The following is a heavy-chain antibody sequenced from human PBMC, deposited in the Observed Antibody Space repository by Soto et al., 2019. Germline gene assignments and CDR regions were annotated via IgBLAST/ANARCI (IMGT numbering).Heavy chain of an antibody. CDR2: INHSGST. J-gene: IGHJ6*03. Sequence: SQTLSLTCAVYGGSCSGYYWSWIRQPPGKGLEWIGEINHSGSTNYNPSLKSRVTISVDTSKNQFSLKLSSVTAADTAVYYCARGQRIFGVVITNYYMDVWGKGTTVTVSS. V-gene: IGHV4-34*01. D-gene: IGHD3-3*01. CDR3: ARGQRIFGVVITNYYMDV. CDR1: GGSCSGYY.